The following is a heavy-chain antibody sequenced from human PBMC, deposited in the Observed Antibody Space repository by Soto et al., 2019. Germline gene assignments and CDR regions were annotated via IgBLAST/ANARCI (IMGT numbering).Heavy chain of an antibody. D-gene: IGHD2-21*02. CDR3: ARVPMTYYAFDI. J-gene: IGHJ3*02. CDR1: GGSFSGYY. V-gene: IGHV4-34*01. Sequence: SETLSLTCAVYGGSFSGYYWSWIRQPPGKGLEWIGEINHSGSTNYNPSLKSRVTISVDTSKNQFSMKLSSVTAADTAVYYCARVPMTYYAFDIWGQGTMDT. CDR2: INHSGST.